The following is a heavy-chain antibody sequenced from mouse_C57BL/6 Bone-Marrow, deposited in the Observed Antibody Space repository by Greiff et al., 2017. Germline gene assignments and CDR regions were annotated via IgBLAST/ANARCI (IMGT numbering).Heavy chain of an antibody. J-gene: IGHJ2*01. CDR1: GYAFSSSW. CDR3: ARDGVRNY. Sequence: VQRVESGPELVKPGASVKISCKASGYAFSSSWMNWVKQRPGKGLEWIGRIYPGDGDTNYNGKFKGKATLTADKSSSTAYMQLSSLTSEDSAVYFCARDGVRNYWGQGTTLTVSS. V-gene: IGHV1-82*01. D-gene: IGHD2-2*01. CDR2: IYPGDGDT.